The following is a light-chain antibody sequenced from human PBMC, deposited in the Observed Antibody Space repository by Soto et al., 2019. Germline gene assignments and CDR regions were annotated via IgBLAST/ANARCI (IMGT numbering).Light chain of an antibody. Sequence: QSVLTQPASVSGSPGQSITISCTGTSSDVGGYDHVSWYQQHPGKAPKLIIYDVTVRPSGISRRFSGSKSDNTASLAVSGLQPEDEADSYCSSYTNKDTLLFGGGTKLTVL. CDR2: DVT. V-gene: IGLV2-14*03. CDR1: SSDVGGYDH. CDR3: SSYTNKDTLL. J-gene: IGLJ3*02.